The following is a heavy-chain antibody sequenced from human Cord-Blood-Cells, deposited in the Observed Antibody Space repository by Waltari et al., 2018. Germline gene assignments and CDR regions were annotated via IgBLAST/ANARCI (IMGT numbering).Heavy chain of an antibody. CDR3: ARGFSHDFWSGYYAFDI. J-gene: IGHJ3*02. V-gene: IGHV4-39*01. CDR2: IYYSGST. D-gene: IGHD3-3*01. CDR1: GGSISSSSYY. Sequence: QLQLQESGPGLVKPSETLSLTCTVSGGSISSSSYYWGWFRQPPGKGLEWIGSIYYSGSTYYNPSLKSRVTISVDTSKNQFSLKLSSVTAADTAVYYCARGFSHDFWSGYYAFDIWGQGTMVTVSS.